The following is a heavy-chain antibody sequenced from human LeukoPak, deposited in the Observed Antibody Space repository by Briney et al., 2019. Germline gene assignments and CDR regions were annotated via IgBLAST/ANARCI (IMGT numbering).Heavy chain of an antibody. J-gene: IGHJ4*02. CDR2: IYYSGST. V-gene: IGHV4-59*01. CDR1: GGSISSYY. CDR3: ARARRYYFDY. Sequence: SETLSLTCTISGGSISSYYWSWIRQPPGKGLEWIGYIYYSGSTNYNPSLKSRVTISVDTSKNQFSLKLSSVTAADTAVYYCARARRYYFDYWGQGTLVTVSS.